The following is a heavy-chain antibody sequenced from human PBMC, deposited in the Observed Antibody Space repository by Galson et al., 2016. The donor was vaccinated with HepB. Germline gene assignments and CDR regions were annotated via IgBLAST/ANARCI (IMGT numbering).Heavy chain of an antibody. J-gene: IGHJ4*02. V-gene: IGHV3-23*01. CDR3: AKERLVRRIFDH. D-gene: IGHD1-1*01. CDR2: ISTRRTT. CDR1: GFAFSNFG. Sequence: SLRLSCAASGFAFSNFGLSWVRQAPGKGLEWVASISTRRTTYYSDSVQGRFTISRDNSNNTLYPQMNGLRAEDTAVYYCAKERLVRRIFDHWGQGTLLTVSS.